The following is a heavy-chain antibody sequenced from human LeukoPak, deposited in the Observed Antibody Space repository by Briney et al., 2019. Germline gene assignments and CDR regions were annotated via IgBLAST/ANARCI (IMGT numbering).Heavy chain of an antibody. V-gene: IGHV3-21*01. J-gene: IGHJ4*02. D-gene: IGHD6-13*01. CDR2: ISSSSSYI. CDR1: GFTFSSYS. Sequence: PGGSLRLSCAASGFTFSSYSMNWVRQAPGKGLEWVSSISSSSSYIYYADSVKGRFTISRDNAKNSLYLQMNSLRAEDTAVYYCARDAGTSSSWYGQFDYWGQGTLVTVSS. CDR3: ARDAGTSSSWYGQFDY.